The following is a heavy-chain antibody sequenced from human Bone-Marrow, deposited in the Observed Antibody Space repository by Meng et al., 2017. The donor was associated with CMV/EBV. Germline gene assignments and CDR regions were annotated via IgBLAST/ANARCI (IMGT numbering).Heavy chain of an antibody. Sequence: ASVKVSCKASGYTFTGYYMHWVRQAPGQGLEWMGWINPNSGGTNYAQKFQGRVTMTRDTSISTAYMELSRLRSDETAVYYCARARSGSFYPQVYYFDYWGQGTLVTVSS. CDR2: INPNSGGT. V-gene: IGHV1-2*02. CDR1: GYTFTGYY. J-gene: IGHJ4*02. D-gene: IGHD3-10*01. CDR3: ARARSGSFYPQVYYFDY.